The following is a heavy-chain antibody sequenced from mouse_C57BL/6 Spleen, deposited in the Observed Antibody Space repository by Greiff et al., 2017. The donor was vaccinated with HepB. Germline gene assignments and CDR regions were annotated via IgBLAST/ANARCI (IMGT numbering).Heavy chain of an antibody. J-gene: IGHJ3*01. D-gene: IGHD1-1*01. Sequence: VQLKESGPGLVKPSQSLSLTCSVTGYSITSGYYWNWIRQFPGNKLEWMGYISYDGSNNYNPSLKNRISITRDTSKNQFFLKLNSVTTEDTATYYCARDPLDYYGSSLFAYWGQGTLVTVSA. V-gene: IGHV3-6*01. CDR2: ISYDGSN. CDR3: ARDPLDYYGSSLFAY. CDR1: GYSITSGYY.